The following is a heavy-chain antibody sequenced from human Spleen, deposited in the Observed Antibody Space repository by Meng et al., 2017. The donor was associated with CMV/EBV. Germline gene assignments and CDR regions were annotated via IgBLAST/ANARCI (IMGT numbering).Heavy chain of an antibody. V-gene: IGHV4-61*01. CDR2: IYYSGST. CDR1: GGSVSSGSYY. Sequence: GSLRLSCTVSGGSVSSGSYYWSWIRQSPGKGLEWIGYIYYSGSTSYNPSLKSRVTISEDTSKNQFSLKLSSVTAAATAVYYCARGVAIPAARDWGQGTLVTVSS. D-gene: IGHD2-2*01. J-gene: IGHJ4*02. CDR3: ARGVAIPAARD.